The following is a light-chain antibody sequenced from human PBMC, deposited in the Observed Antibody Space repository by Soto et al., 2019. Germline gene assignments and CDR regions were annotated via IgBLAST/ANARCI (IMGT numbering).Light chain of an antibody. J-gene: IGKJ1*01. Sequence: EIVLTQSPATLSLSPGERATLSCRASQSVSSYLAWYQQKPGQAPRLLIYDASNRATGIPARFSGSGSGTDFTLTISSLEPEDFAVYYCQQRSNWPRLWTFGQGTKVDI. CDR2: DAS. CDR1: QSVSSY. CDR3: QQRSNWPRLWT. V-gene: IGKV3-11*01.